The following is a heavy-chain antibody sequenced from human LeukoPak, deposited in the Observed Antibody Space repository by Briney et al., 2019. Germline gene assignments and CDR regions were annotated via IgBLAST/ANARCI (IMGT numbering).Heavy chain of an antibody. J-gene: IGHJ4*02. V-gene: IGHV3-30*03. CDR3: ALRPKSEAVPITGGVDF. D-gene: IGHD3-16*01. CDR2: ISYDGSIK. CDR1: GFTFSSYA. Sequence: PGGSLRLSCAASGFTFSSYAMSWVRQAPGKGLEWVAVISYDGSIKSYADSVKGRFTISRDNSRNTLYLQMNSLRAEDTAVYYCALRPKSEAVPITGGVDFWGQGTLVTVSS.